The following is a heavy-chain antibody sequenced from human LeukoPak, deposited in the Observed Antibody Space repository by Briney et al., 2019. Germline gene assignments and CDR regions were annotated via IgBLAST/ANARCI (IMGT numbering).Heavy chain of an antibody. Sequence: TSETLSLTCAVSGYSISSGYYRGWIRQPPGKGLEWIGSIFHSGSPYYNPSLKSRVTISVDPSKNQVSLKLTSVTAADTAVYYCARTIVVIPAGWFDPWGQGTLVTVSS. D-gene: IGHD2-2*01. CDR3: ARTIVVIPAGWFDP. CDR1: GYSISSGYY. J-gene: IGHJ5*02. CDR2: IFHSGSP. V-gene: IGHV4-38-2*01.